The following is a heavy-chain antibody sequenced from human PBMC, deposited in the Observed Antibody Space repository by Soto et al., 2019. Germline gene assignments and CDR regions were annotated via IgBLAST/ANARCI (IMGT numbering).Heavy chain of an antibody. CDR1: EFTFSSYA. D-gene: IGHD1-26*01. CDR2: ISGSGGAI. V-gene: IGHV3-23*01. CDR3: AKEDGGSFDQYWYFDL. Sequence: EVQLLESGGGLVQPGGSLRLSCAASEFTFSSYAMSWVRQAPGKGLEWVSTISGSGGAIYYAGSVKGRFTISRDNSKNTLYLQMNSLRAEDTALYYCAKEDGGSFDQYWYFDLWGRGTLVTVSS. J-gene: IGHJ2*01.